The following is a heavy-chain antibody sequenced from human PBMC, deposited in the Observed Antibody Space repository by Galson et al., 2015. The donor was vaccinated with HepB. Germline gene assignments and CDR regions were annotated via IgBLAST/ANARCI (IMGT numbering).Heavy chain of an antibody. CDR2: INHSGST. D-gene: IGHD2-15*01. J-gene: IGHJ6*02. Sequence: SETLSLTCAVYGGSFSGYYWSWIRQPPGKGLEWIGEINHSGSTNYNPSLKSRVTISVDTSKNQFSLKLSSVTAADTAVYYCARARGGGSWRWATLGYYYYYGMDVWGQGTTVTVSS. CDR3: ARARGGGSWRWATLGYYYYYGMDV. CDR1: GGSFSGYY. V-gene: IGHV4-34*01.